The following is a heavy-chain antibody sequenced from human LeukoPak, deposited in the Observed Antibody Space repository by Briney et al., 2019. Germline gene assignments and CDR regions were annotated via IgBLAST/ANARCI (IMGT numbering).Heavy chain of an antibody. D-gene: IGHD3-10*02. Sequence: SETLSLTCTVSVGSISSYYWSWIRQPPGKGLEWIGYIYYSGSTNYNPSLKSRVTISVDTSKNQFSLKLSSVTAADTAVYYCARDLFDGKYYYYYMDVWGKGTTVTVSS. J-gene: IGHJ6*03. CDR2: IYYSGST. V-gene: IGHV4-59*01. CDR1: VGSISSYY. CDR3: ARDLFDGKYYYYYMDV.